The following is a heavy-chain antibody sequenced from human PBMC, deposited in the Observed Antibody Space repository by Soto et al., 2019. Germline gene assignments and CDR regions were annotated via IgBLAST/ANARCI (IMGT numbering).Heavy chain of an antibody. CDR1: GGSISSYY. D-gene: IGHD2-2*01. CDR2: IYYSGST. J-gene: IGHJ4*02. Sequence: SETLSLTCTVSGGSISSYYWSWIRQPPGKGLEWIGYIYYSGSTNYNPSLKSRVTISVDTSKNQFSLKLSSVTAADTAVYYCARRTTVCSSTSCYEGILDYWGQGTLVTVSS. CDR3: ARRTTVCSSTSCYEGILDY. V-gene: IGHV4-59*08.